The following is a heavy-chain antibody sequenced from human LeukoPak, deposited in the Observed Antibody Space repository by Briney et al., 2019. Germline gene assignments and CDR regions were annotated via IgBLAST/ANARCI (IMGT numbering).Heavy chain of an antibody. Sequence: GGSLRVSCAASGFTFNSYAMHWVRQARGKGLEWVAVISYDGSNKYDADSVKGRFTISRDNSKNTLYLQMNSLRAEDTAVYYCAKDRSSGIAVAGYFDYWGQGTLVTVSS. CDR3: AKDRSSGIAVAGYFDY. J-gene: IGHJ4*02. V-gene: IGHV3-30*04. CDR1: GFTFNSYA. D-gene: IGHD6-19*01. CDR2: ISYDGSNK.